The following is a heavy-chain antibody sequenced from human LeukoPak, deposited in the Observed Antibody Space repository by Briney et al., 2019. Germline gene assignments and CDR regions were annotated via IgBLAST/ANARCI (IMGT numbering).Heavy chain of an antibody. CDR1: GYIFTNYW. D-gene: IGHD5-12*01. CDR3: ARRQYSGYDFDY. J-gene: IGHJ4*02. V-gene: IGHV5-51*01. CDR2: IYPRDSDT. Sequence: GESLKISCKGSGYIFTNYWIGWVRQMPGKGLEWMGIIYPRDSDTRYSPSFLGQVTVSADKSISTAYLQWSSLEASDTAMYYCARRQYSGYDFDYWGQGTLVTVSS.